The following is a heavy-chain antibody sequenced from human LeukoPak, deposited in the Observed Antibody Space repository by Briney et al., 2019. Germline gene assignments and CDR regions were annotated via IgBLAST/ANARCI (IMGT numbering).Heavy chain of an antibody. Sequence: SETLSLTCAVYGGSFSGYYWSWICQPPGKGLEWIGEINHSGSTNYNPSLKSRVTISVDTSKNQFSLKLSSVTAADTAVYYCARRGYSYVHIDYWGQGTLVTVSS. CDR3: ARRGYSYVHIDY. CDR2: INHSGST. CDR1: GGSFSGYY. J-gene: IGHJ4*02. D-gene: IGHD5-18*01. V-gene: IGHV4-34*01.